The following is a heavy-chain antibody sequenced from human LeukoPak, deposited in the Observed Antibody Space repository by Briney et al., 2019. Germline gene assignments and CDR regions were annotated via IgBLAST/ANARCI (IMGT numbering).Heavy chain of an antibody. CDR1: GGSISSYY. V-gene: IGHV4-59*08. J-gene: IGHJ4*02. D-gene: IGHD5-18*01. CDR2: IYYSGST. Sequence: SETLSLTCTVSGGSISSYYWSWIRQPPGMGLEWIGYIYYSGSTNYNPSLKSRVTISVDTSKNQFSLKLSSVTAADTAVYYCARHPRRTWIQLYYFDYWGQGTLVTVSS. CDR3: ARHPRRTWIQLYYFDY.